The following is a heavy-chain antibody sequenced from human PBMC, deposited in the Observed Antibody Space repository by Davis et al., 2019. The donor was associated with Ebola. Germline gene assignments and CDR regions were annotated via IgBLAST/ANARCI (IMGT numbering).Heavy chain of an antibody. V-gene: IGHV1-2*04. CDR2: INPNSGGT. CDR1: GYTFTGYY. D-gene: IGHD2-2*01. CDR3: ARECSSIGTVWFDP. Sequence: ASVKVSCKASGYTFTGYYMHWVRQAPGQGLEWMGWINPNSGGTNYAQKFQGWVTMTRDTSISTAYMELSRLRSDDPAVYYCARECSSIGTVWFDPWGQGTLVTVSS. J-gene: IGHJ5*02.